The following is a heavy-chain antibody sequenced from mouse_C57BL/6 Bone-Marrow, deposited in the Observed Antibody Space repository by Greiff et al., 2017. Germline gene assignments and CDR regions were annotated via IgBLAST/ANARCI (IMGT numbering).Heavy chain of an antibody. CDR1: GFNIKDDY. CDR3: TTAAYGYDEVAY. J-gene: IGHJ3*01. V-gene: IGHV14-4*01. Sequence: DVQLVASGAELVRPGASVKLSCTASGFNIKDDYMHWVKQRPEQGLEWIGWIDPENGDTEYASKFQGKATITAATSSNNASLQLSSLTSEDTAVYYCTTAAYGYDEVAYWGQGTLVTVSA. D-gene: IGHD2-2*01. CDR2: IDPENGDT.